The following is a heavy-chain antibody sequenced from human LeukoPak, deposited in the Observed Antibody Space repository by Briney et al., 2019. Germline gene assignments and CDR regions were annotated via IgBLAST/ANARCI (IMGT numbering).Heavy chain of an antibody. CDR2: IKQDGSEK. D-gene: IGHD2-8*01. CDR3: VRVSCTNGVCYGFDY. J-gene: IGHJ4*02. Sequence: GGSLRLSCAASGFTFSRYWISWVRQAPGKGLEWVANIKQDGSEKYYVDSVKGRFTISRDNAKNSLYLQMNSLRGEDTAMYYCVRVSCTNGVCYGFDYWGQGTLVTVSS. V-gene: IGHV3-7*01. CDR1: GFTFSRYW.